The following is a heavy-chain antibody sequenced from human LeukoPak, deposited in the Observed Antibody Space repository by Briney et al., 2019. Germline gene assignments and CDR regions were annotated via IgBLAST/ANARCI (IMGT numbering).Heavy chain of an antibody. J-gene: IGHJ4*02. Sequence: SETLSLTCTVSGYSISSGYYWGWIRPPPGKGLEWSGIIYHSGSTYYNPSLKSRVTISVDTSKNQFSLKLSSVTAADTAVYYCARTTGYSSSWAHFDYWGQGTLVTVSS. CDR2: IYHSGST. CDR1: GYSISSGYY. CDR3: ARTTGYSSSWAHFDY. V-gene: IGHV4-38-2*02. D-gene: IGHD6-13*01.